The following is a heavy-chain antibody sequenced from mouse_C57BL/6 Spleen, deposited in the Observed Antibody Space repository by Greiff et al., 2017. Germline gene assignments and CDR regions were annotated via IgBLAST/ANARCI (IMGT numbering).Heavy chain of an antibody. J-gene: IGHJ2*01. CDR2: LYPGSGST. CDR1: GYTFTSYW. Sequence: VQLLQSGAELVKPGASVKMSCKASGYTFTSYWITWVKQRPGQGLEWFGDLYPGSGSTNYNEKFKSKATLTVDTSSSTAYMQLSSLTSEDSAVYYCARWIYDGDPFDYWGQGTTLTVSS. CDR3: ARWIYDGDPFDY. V-gene: IGHV1-55*01. D-gene: IGHD2-3*01.